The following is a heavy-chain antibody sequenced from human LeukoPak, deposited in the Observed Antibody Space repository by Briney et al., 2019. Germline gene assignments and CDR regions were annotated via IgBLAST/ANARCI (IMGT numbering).Heavy chain of an antibody. CDR1: GGSISSYY. V-gene: IGHV4-59*01. Sequence: KPSETLSLTCAVSGGSISSYYWSWIRQPPGKGLEWIGFFYYSGSTNYNPSLKSRVTISVDTSKNHFSLKLRSVTATDTAVYYCARARGGYSYGYYFDYWGQGTLVTVSS. CDR3: ARARGGYSYGYYFDY. J-gene: IGHJ4*02. D-gene: IGHD5-18*01. CDR2: FYYSGST.